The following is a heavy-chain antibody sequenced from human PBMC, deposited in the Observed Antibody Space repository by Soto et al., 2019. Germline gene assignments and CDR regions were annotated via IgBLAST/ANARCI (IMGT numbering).Heavy chain of an antibody. CDR2: ISSSSSYI. D-gene: IGHD6-6*01. CDR3: ARERRIAARPAYFDY. Sequence: GGSLRLSCAASGFTFSSYSMNWVRQAPGKGLEWVSSISSSSSYIYYADSVKGRFTISRDNAKNSLYLQMNSLRAEDTAVYYCARERRIAARPAYFDYWGQGTLVTVSS. V-gene: IGHV3-21*01. CDR1: GFTFSSYS. J-gene: IGHJ4*02.